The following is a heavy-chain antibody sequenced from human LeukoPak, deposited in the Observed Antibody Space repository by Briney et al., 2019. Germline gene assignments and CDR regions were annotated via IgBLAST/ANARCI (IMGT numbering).Heavy chain of an antibody. D-gene: IGHD5-18*01. CDR1: GFSFSDYE. J-gene: IGHJ4*02. Sequence: GGSLRLSCAASGFSFSDYEMNWVRQAPGKGLEWIAYITSGSSIIYYADSVKGRFTISRDNAKNALYLQMNSLRAEDTAVYYCARGYGYWAYWGQGTLVTVSP. V-gene: IGHV3-48*03. CDR3: ARGYGYWAY. CDR2: ITSGSSII.